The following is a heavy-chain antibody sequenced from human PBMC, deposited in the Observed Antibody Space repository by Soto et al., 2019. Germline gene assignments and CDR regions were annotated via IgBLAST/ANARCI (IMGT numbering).Heavy chain of an antibody. CDR1: GYTFTSYA. D-gene: IGHD3-22*01. Sequence: GASVKVSCKASGYTFTSYAMHWVRQAPGQRLEWMGWINAGNGNTKYSQKFQGRVTITRDTSASTAYMELSSLRSEDTAVYYCAITEYDSRSGAYYYGMDVWGQGTTVTVSS. CDR3: AITEYDSRSGAYYYGMDV. V-gene: IGHV1-3*01. J-gene: IGHJ6*02. CDR2: INAGNGNT.